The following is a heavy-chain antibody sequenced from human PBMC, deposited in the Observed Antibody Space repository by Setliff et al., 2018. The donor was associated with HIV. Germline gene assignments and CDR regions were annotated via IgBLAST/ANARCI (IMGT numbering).Heavy chain of an antibody. CDR1: GYTFPNYG. CDR2: ISAYNGNT. D-gene: IGHD6-19*01. Sequence: ASVKVSCKASGYTFPNYGISWVRQAPGQGLEWMGWISAYNGNTKYSQKFQGRVTITRDTSASTAYMELSSLRSEDTAVYYCARIIGIAVADAFDIWGQGTMVTVSS. J-gene: IGHJ3*02. V-gene: IGHV1-18*01. CDR3: ARIIGIAVADAFDI.